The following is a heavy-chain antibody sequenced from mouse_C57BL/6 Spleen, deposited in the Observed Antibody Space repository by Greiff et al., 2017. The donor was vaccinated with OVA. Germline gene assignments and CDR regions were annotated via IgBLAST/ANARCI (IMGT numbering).Heavy chain of an antibody. CDR2: IDPSDSET. Sequence: QVQLKQPGAELVRPGSSVKLSCKASGYTFTSYWMHWVKQRPIQGLEWIGNIDPSDSETHYNQKFKDKATLTVDKSSSTAYMQLSSLTSEDSAVYYCARGANWESYFDYWGQGTTLTVSS. V-gene: IGHV1-52*01. CDR1: GYTFTSYW. J-gene: IGHJ2*01. CDR3: ARGANWESYFDY. D-gene: IGHD4-1*01.